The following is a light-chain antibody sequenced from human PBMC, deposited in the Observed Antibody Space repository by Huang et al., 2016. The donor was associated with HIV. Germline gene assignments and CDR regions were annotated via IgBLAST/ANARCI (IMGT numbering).Light chain of an antibody. CDR2: DAS. J-gene: IGKJ2*01. CDR1: PTVRNNF. V-gene: IGKV3D-20*01. Sequence: EIVLTQSPATFSLSPGERATLSCVATPTVRNNFLAWFQQKPGLAPRLLIDDASVRATGIPGRFSGSGSGTDFTLTINRLEPEDFAVYYCQQYGDSSYSFGQGTKLQIK. CDR3: QQYGDSSYS.